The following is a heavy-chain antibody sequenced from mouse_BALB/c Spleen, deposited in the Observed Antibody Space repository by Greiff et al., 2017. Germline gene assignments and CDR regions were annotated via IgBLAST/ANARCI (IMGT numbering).Heavy chain of an antibody. J-gene: IGHJ4*01. V-gene: IGHV6-6*02. Sequence: EVKLEESGGGLVQPGGSMKLSCVASGFTFSNYWMNWVRQSPEKGLEWVAEIRLKSNNYATHYAESVKGRFTISRDDSKSSVYLQMNNLRAEDTGIYYCTRPLVPYYAMDYWGQGTSVTVSS. CDR2: IRLKSNNYAT. CDR1: GFTFSNYW. D-gene: IGHD5-1*01. CDR3: TRPLVPYYAMDY.